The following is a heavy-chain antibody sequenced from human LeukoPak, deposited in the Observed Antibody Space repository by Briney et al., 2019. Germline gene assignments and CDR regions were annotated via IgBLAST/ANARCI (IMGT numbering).Heavy chain of an antibody. J-gene: IGHJ4*02. CDR2: IYTGGNT. V-gene: IGHV3-66*02. CDR1: GFTVSSSY. D-gene: IGHD6-13*01. CDR3: AKDQRRQQLVPFDY. Sequence: PGGSLRLSCAVSGFTVSSSYMSWVRQSPRKGLEWVAIIYTGGNTYYADSVKGRFTISRDNSKNTLYLQMNSLRAEDTAVYYCAKDQRRQQLVPFDYWGQGTLVTVSS.